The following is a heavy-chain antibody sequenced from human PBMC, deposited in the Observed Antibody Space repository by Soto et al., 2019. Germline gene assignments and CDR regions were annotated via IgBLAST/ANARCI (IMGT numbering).Heavy chain of an antibody. D-gene: IGHD3-3*01. Sequence: QVQLAQSGAEVKKPGASMTVSCKASGYSFSTNGVSWVRQAPGQGLEWMGWISANTGDTLYAEKFEDRITLTADTPTTTSYTALKSMRPDGTATYFCATDKGDFTFGPWGQGALITVSS. V-gene: IGHV1-18*04. CDR1: GYSFSTNG. CDR2: ISANTGDT. J-gene: IGHJ5*02. CDR3: ATDKGDFTFGP.